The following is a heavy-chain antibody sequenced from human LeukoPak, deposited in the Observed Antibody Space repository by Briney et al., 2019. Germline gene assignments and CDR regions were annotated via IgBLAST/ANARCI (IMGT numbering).Heavy chain of an antibody. V-gene: IGHV3-7*01. D-gene: IGHD3-10*01. Sequence: GGSLRLSCAASGFTFGNYWMSWVRQAPGKGLEWVANIKQDGSDKYYVDSVKGRFTISRDNAKNSLYLQMNSLRAEDTAVYYCARISGSYFAFDIWGQGTMVTVSS. CDR2: IKQDGSDK. J-gene: IGHJ3*02. CDR3: ARISGSYFAFDI. CDR1: GFTFGNYW.